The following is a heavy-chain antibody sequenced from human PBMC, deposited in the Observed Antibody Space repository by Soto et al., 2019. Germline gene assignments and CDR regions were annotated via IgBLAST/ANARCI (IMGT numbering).Heavy chain of an antibody. J-gene: IGHJ4*02. CDR2: ISWNSGSI. CDR1: GFTFDDHA. V-gene: IGHV3-9*01. CDR3: AKDKGGGFGELDFDY. Sequence: GGSLRLSCAASGFTFDDHAMHWVRQAPGKGLEWVSGISWNSGSIAYADSVKGRFTISRDNAKNSLYLQMNSLRAEDTALYYCAKDKGGGFGELDFDYWGQGTLVTVSS. D-gene: IGHD3-10*01.